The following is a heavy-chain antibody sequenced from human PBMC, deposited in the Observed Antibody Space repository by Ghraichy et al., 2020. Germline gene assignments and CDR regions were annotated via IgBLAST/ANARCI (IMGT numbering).Heavy chain of an antibody. J-gene: IGHJ4*02. CDR3: AKDGDKVDYSGSGSYFVY. CDR1: GGSISNDGYY. Sequence: SETLSLTCTVSGGSISNDGYYWSWIRQHPGKGLEWIGYIYYSGSTYYNPSLRSRVFISGDTSKNQFSLKLTSVTAADTAIYYCAKDGDKVDYSGSGSYFVYWGQGTLVTVSS. D-gene: IGHD3-10*01. V-gene: IGHV4-31*03. CDR2: IYYSGST.